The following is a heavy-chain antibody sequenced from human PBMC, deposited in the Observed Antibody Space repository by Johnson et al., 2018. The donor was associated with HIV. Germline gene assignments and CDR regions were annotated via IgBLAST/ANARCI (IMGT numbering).Heavy chain of an antibody. CDR2: ISWDGGST. CDR1: GFTFDDYS. CDR3: AKGGLGILDAFDF. V-gene: IGHV3-43*01. D-gene: IGHD7-27*01. Sequence: LVESGGVVVQPGGSLRLSCAASGFTFDDYSMQWVRQPPGKGLEWVSLISWDGGSTYYADSVKGRFTISRDNSKNSLYLQMSSLRTEDTALYYCAKGGLGILDAFDFWGQGTMVTVSS. J-gene: IGHJ3*01.